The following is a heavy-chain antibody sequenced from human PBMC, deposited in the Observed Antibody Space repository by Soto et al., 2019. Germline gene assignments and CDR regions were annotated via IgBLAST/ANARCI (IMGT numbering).Heavy chain of an antibody. V-gene: IGHV6-1*01. CDR2: TYYRSKWYY. D-gene: IGHD1-26*01. CDR1: GDSVSSNSAG. CDR3: ARGEQYSGRIFDY. J-gene: IGHJ4*01. Sequence: PSQTPLLTCAITGDSVSSNSAGWSWVRQSPSRGLEWLGRTYYRSKWYYEYAVSVRGRITINPDTSKNQYSLQLNSVTPEDTAVYFCARGEQYSGRIFDYWGQGTLVTVSS.